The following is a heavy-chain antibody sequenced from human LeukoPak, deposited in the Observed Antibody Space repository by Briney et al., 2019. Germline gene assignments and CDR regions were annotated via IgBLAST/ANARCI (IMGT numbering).Heavy chain of an antibody. CDR2: IYYGGST. D-gene: IGHD3-10*01. CDR1: GGSISSGDYY. J-gene: IGHJ3*02. Sequence: SQTLSLTCTVSGGSISSGDYYWSWIRQPPGKGLEWIGYIYYGGSTYYNPSLKSRLTISVDTSKYQFSLKLSSVTAADTAVYYCARQIWFGELQDTFDIWGQGTMVTVSS. CDR3: ARQIWFGELQDTFDI. V-gene: IGHV4-30-4*01.